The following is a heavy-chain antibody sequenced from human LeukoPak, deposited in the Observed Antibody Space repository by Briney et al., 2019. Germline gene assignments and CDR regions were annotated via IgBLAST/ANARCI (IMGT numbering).Heavy chain of an antibody. J-gene: IGHJ3*02. V-gene: IGHV3-33*01. Sequence: GRSLRLSCAASGFTFSSYGMHWVRQAPGKGLEWVAVIWYDGSNKYYADSVKGRFTISRDNSKNTLYLQMNSLRAEDTAVYYCAGDRMYYYDLDAFDIWGQGTMVTVSS. CDR2: IWYDGSNK. CDR1: GFTFSSYG. CDR3: AGDRMYYYDLDAFDI. D-gene: IGHD3-22*01.